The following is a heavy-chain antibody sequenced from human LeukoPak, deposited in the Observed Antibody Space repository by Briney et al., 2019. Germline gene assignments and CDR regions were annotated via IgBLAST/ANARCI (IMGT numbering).Heavy chain of an antibody. Sequence: GGSLRLSCAASGFTFSRYWMHWVRQAPGKGLEWVSGINWNGGSTGYADSVKGRFTISRDNAKNSLYLQMNSLRAEDTALYYCARVKGDILGWDAFDIWGQGTMVTVSS. CDR3: ARVKGDILGWDAFDI. D-gene: IGHD3-9*01. CDR2: INWNGGST. J-gene: IGHJ3*02. V-gene: IGHV3-20*04. CDR1: GFTFSRYW.